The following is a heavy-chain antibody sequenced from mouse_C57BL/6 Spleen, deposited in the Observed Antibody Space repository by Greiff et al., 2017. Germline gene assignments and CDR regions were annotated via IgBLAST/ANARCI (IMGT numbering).Heavy chain of an antibody. Sequence: LVESGAELVRPGASVTLSCKASGYTFTDYEMHWVKQTPVHGLEWIGAIDPETGGTAYNQKFKGKAILTADKSSSTAYMELRSLTSEDSAVYYCTRDYGGNTWFAYWGQGTLVTVSA. CDR2: IDPETGGT. V-gene: IGHV1-15*01. D-gene: IGHD1-1*02. J-gene: IGHJ3*01. CDR1: GYTFTDYE. CDR3: TRDYGGNTWFAY.